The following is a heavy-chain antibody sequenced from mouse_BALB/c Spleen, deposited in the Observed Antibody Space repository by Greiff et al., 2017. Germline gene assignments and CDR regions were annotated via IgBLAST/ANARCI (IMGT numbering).Heavy chain of an antibody. V-gene: IGHV5-6-5*01. D-gene: IGHD2-1*01. J-gene: IGHJ2*01. CDR2: ISSGGST. Sequence: EVKLMESGGGLVKPGGSLKLSCAASGFTFSSYAMSWVRQTPEKRLEWVASISSGGSTYYPDSVKGRFTISRDNARNILYLQMSSLRSEDTAMYYCARWIYYGNYVDYWGQGTTLTVSS. CDR1: GFTFSSYA. CDR3: ARWIYYGNYVDY.